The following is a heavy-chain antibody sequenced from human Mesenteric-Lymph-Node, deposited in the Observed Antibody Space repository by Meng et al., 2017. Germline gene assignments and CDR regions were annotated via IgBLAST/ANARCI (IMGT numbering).Heavy chain of an antibody. CDR3: ARELDAVGVTAYDL. CDR2: VYHNGNA. CDR1: GGSIRSNNW. V-gene: IGHV4-4*02. D-gene: IGHD2-21*02. J-gene: IGHJ4*02. Sequence: QVLLQSPCPGLVKPSGTRSLTCAVSGGSIRSNNWWSWVRQPPGKGLEWIGEVYHNGNANYNPSLKSRVTISVDKSKNQFSLKLSFVAAADTAIYYCARELDAVGVTAYDLWGQGTLVTVSS.